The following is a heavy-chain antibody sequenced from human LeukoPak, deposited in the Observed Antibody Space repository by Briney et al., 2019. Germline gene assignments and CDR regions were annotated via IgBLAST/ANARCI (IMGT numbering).Heavy chain of an antibody. J-gene: IGHJ5*02. D-gene: IGHD3-16*01. CDR1: GFTFSSYG. V-gene: IGHV3-33*07. CDR2: IRYDGIDK. Sequence: PGGSLRLSCAASGFTFSSYGMYWVRQAPGKGLEWVAFIRYDGIDKYYADSVKGRFTISKDNSNNMVFLQMDRLRAEDTAVYYCARLWGGNGYSGGSLNLWGQGTLVTVSS. CDR3: ARLWGGNGYSGGSLNL.